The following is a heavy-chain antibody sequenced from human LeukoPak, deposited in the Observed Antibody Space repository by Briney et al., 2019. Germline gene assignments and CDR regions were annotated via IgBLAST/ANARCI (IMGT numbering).Heavy chain of an antibody. Sequence: GGSLRLSCAASGFAFSRFWMHWVRQAPGKGLEWVSRINNDGIRTTTNYADSVKGRFTISRDNVKNTLYLQMNGLRAEDTAVYYCARGPSYYDTLSGYSNFYFDYWGQGILVTVSS. V-gene: IGHV3-74*01. D-gene: IGHD3-3*01. CDR3: ARGPSYYDTLSGYSNFYFDY. J-gene: IGHJ4*02. CDR1: GFAFSRFW. CDR2: INNDGIRTTT.